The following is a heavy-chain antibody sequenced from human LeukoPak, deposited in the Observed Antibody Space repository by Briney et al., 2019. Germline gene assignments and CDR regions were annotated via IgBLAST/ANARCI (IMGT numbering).Heavy chain of an antibody. D-gene: IGHD6-13*01. V-gene: IGHV4-38-2*02. CDR1: GYSISSGYY. J-gene: IGHJ6*03. CDR2: IYHSGST. CDR3: ARVRIGDSSSGYGWVGGVGYMDV. Sequence: SETLSLTCTVSGYSISSGYYWGWIRQPPGKGLEWIGSIYHSGSTYYNPSLKSRVTISVDTSKNQFSLKLSSVTAADTAVYYWARVRIGDSSSGYGWVGGVGYMDVWGKGTTVTVSS.